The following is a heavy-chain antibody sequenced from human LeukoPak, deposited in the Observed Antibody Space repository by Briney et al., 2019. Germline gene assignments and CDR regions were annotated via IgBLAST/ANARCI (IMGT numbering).Heavy chain of an antibody. CDR2: GSHDGRNK. J-gene: IGHJ4*02. D-gene: IGHD6-13*01. V-gene: IGHV3-30*18. CDR3: AKDRDSSTWSFFDF. Sequence: GRSLRLSRVASGFSFRNYAMHWVRQAPGKGLEWVAVGSHDGRNKIYGDSVKGRFTISRDNSKNTVYLQMDNLRPEDTAVYYCAKDRDSSTWSFFDFWGQGTLVTVSS. CDR1: GFSFRNYA.